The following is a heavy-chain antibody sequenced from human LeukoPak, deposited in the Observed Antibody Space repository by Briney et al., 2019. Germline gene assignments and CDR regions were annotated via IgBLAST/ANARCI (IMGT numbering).Heavy chain of an antibody. CDR3: ASEKHRTVTTGY. J-gene: IGHJ4*02. CDR1: GFTFSSYA. Sequence: PGGSLRLSCAASGFTFSSYAMSWVRQAPGKGLEWVANIKQDGSEKYYVDSVKGRFTISRDNAKNSLYLQMNSLRAEDTAVYYCASEKHRTVTTGYWGQGTLVTVSS. CDR2: IKQDGSEK. D-gene: IGHD4-17*01. V-gene: IGHV3-7*01.